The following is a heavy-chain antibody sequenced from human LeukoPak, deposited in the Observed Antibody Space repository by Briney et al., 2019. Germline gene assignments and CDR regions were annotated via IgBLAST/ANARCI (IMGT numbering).Heavy chain of an antibody. J-gene: IGHJ6*03. CDR1: GFPFSNNP. Sequence: QPGGSLRLSCVVSGFPFSNNPMNWVRQAPGKGLEWVSYISTAITTTYYAESVKGRFTISRDNAKNSLYLQMNSLRVEDTAVYYCARRSEFGVLYYMDVWGKGTTVTVSS. D-gene: IGHD3-16*01. V-gene: IGHV3-48*01. CDR3: ARRSEFGVLYYMDV. CDR2: ISTAITTT.